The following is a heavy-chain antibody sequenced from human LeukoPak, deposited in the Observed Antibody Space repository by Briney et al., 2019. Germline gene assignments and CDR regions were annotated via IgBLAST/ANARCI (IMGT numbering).Heavy chain of an antibody. J-gene: IGHJ6*02. V-gene: IGHV3-33*08. Sequence: PGGSLRLSCAASGFIFDDYGMSWVRKAPGKGLEWVAVIWYDGTDTYYADSVEGRFTISRDNSKNTLYLQMNSLRAEDTAVYFCARDVSYGMDVWGQGTTVTVSS. CDR3: ARDVSYGMDV. CDR2: IWYDGTDT. CDR1: GFIFDDYG.